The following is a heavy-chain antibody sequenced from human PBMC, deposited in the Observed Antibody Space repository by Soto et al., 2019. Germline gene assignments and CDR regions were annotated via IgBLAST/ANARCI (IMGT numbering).Heavy chain of an antibody. V-gene: IGHV3-30-3*01. CDR2: MSSDGTTI. D-gene: IGHD3-9*01. CDR3: ARAGFHFGLDV. CDR1: AFTFSDSA. J-gene: IGHJ6*02. Sequence: QVQLLESGGGVVQPGRSLRLSCAASAFTFSDSAMHWVRQAPGKGLEWMAVMSSDGTTIYYAGSVKGRFTISRDNFKSTLYLQMNSLRPDDTAVYYCARAGFHFGLDVWGLGTTVTVS.